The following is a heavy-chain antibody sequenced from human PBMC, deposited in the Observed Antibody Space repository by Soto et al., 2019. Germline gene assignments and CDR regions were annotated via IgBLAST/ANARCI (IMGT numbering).Heavy chain of an antibody. CDR3: ARDDLGYSYRYGACDY. D-gene: IGHD5-18*01. V-gene: IGHV3-23*01. J-gene: IGHJ4*02. CDR2: ISGSGGST. CDR1: GFTFSSYA. Sequence: GGSLRLSCAASGFTFSSYAMSWVRQAPGKGLEWVSAISGSGGSTYYADSVKGRFTISRDNSKNTLYLQMNSLRAEDTAVYYCARDDLGYSYRYGACDYWGQGTLVTVSS.